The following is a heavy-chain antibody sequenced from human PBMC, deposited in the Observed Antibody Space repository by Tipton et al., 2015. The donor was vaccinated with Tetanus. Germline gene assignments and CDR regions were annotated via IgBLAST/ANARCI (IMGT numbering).Heavy chain of an antibody. D-gene: IGHD3-16*01. Sequence: QLVQSGAEVKQPGESLKISCKGSGYMFSSHWIGWVRQVPGTGLEWLGTFYPGDSYSTYSPSFEGQVTISVDRSIDTAYLQWSSLKAADSAIYYCARPLTSVAFGGFAFDVWGQGTLVTVSS. J-gene: IGHJ3*01. CDR2: FYPGDSYS. CDR3: ARPLTSVAFGGFAFDV. CDR1: GYMFSSHW. V-gene: IGHV5-51*01.